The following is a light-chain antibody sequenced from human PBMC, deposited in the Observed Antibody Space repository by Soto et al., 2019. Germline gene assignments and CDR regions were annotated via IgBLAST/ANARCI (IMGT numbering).Light chain of an antibody. CDR3: QQYDTYPYT. Sequence: DIQMTQSPSTLSASVGDRVIVTCRASQRVSNWLAWYQQKPGEAPKLLIYGASRLQSGVPSRFSGSGSVTEFTLTITGLQPDDFATYYCQQYDTYPYTFGQGTKVEIK. CDR1: QRVSNW. J-gene: IGKJ1*01. CDR2: GAS. V-gene: IGKV1-5*03.